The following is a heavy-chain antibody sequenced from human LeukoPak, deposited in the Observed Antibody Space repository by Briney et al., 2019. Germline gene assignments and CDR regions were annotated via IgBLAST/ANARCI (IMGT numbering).Heavy chain of an antibody. CDR3: ARAPAATGSIDY. CDR2: INHSGST. CDR1: GGSFSGHY. D-gene: IGHD6-13*01. V-gene: IGHV4-34*01. J-gene: IGHJ4*02. Sequence: PSETLSLTCVVYGGSFSGHYWTWIRQSPGKGLEWIGQINHSGSTNYNSSLKSRVTISVDTSKNQFSLKLSSVTAADTAVYYCARAPAATGSIDYWGQGTLVTVSS.